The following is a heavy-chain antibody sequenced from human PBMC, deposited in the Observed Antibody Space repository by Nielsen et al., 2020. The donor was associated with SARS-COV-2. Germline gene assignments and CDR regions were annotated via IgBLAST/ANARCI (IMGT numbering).Heavy chain of an antibody. Sequence: GESLKISCAASGFTFSSYGMHWVRQAPGKGLEWVAVISYDGSNKYYADSVKGRFTISRDNSKNTLYLQMNSLRAEDTAVYYCAKAEGYYMDVWGKGTTVTVSS. CDR2: ISYDGSNK. CDR1: GFTFSSYG. CDR3: AKAEGYYMDV. J-gene: IGHJ6*03. V-gene: IGHV3-30*18.